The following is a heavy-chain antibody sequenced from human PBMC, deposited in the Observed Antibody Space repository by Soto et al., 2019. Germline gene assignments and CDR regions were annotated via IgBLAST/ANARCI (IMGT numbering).Heavy chain of an antibody. V-gene: IGHV3-15*07. CDR2: VKSKADGGSG. CDR1: GFPFNNAG. CDR3: TTDSRTTLPEIRFDY. Sequence: GGSLRLSCAASGFPFNNAGINWVRQVPGKGLEWVGRVKSKADGGSGDYAAPVKGRFVVSRDDSKDIVYLQMNSLKIEDTGVYYCTTDSRTTLPEIRFDYWGHGTQVTVSS. J-gene: IGHJ4*01. D-gene: IGHD1-26*01.